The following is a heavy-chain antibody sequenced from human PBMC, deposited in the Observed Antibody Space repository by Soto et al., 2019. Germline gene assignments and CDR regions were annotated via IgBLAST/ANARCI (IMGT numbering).Heavy chain of an antibody. Sequence: QVQLQEWGAGLLKPSETLSLTCDIYDASFSGYYWSWIRQPPGKGLEWIGEINHSGGTNSNASLNSRVTLSLATSKNQSSLKLTYVTAADTAVYFCARGSFETSPFDYWDQGTLVTVSS. J-gene: IGHJ4*02. CDR3: ARGSFETSPFDY. CDR1: DASFSGYY. CDR2: INHSGGT. V-gene: IGHV4-34*01.